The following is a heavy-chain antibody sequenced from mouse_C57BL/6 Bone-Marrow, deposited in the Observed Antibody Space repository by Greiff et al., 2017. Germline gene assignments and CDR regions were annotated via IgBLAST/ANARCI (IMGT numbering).Heavy chain of an antibody. CDR1: GYTFTSYW. V-gene: IGHV1-7*01. CDR3: ARFHYGSS. D-gene: IGHD1-1*01. Sequence: VKLVESGAELAKPGASVKLSCKASGYTFTSYWMHWVKQRPGQGLEWIGYINPRRGYTKYNQKFKDKATLTADKSSSTAYMQLSSLTYEDTAVYYCARFHYGSSWGQGTTLTVSS. CDR2: INPRRGYT. J-gene: IGHJ2*01.